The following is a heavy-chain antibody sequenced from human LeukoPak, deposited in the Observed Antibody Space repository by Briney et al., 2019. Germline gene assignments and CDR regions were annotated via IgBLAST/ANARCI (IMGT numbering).Heavy chain of an antibody. CDR1: VFTFDDYD. Sequence: GGSLRLSCAASVFTFDDYDMSWVRQAPGKGLEWVSSISSSTYYIYYGDSVKGRFTVSRDNAKNSLYLQMNSLRAEDTAVYYCARGTGGYDYVWGSYRSHDAFDIWGQGTMVTVSS. J-gene: IGHJ3*02. V-gene: IGHV3-21*01. D-gene: IGHD3-16*02. CDR2: ISSSTYYI. CDR3: ARGTGGYDYVWGSYRSHDAFDI.